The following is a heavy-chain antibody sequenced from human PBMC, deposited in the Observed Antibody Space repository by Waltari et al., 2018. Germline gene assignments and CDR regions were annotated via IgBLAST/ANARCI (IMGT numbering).Heavy chain of an antibody. Sequence: VESGGGLVQPGGSLRLSCAAPGFTCSPYWMSWLRQARGKGLEWVANIKTDGSEKYYVDSVKGRFTISRDNAKNSLSLQMSTLRAEDTGRYYCARDWSGSGRGINYWGQGTLVTVSS. CDR2: IKTDGSEK. CDR3: ARDWSGSGRGINY. CDR1: GFTCSPYW. V-gene: IGHV3-7*01. D-gene: IGHD3-3*01. J-gene: IGHJ4*02.